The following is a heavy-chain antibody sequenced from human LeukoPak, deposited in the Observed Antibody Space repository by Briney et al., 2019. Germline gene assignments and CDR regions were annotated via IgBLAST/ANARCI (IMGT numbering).Heavy chain of an antibody. V-gene: IGHV3-48*02. CDR2: ISSSSTTI. CDR1: GFTFSSYW. CDR3: ARGTYSSSLRGGDY. J-gene: IGHJ4*02. Sequence: GGSLRLSCAASGFTFSSYWMGWVRQAPGKRLEWVSYISSSSTTIYYADSVKGRFTISRDNAKNSLYLQMNSLRDEDTAVYYCARGTYSSSLRGGDYWGQGTLVTVSS. D-gene: IGHD6-13*01.